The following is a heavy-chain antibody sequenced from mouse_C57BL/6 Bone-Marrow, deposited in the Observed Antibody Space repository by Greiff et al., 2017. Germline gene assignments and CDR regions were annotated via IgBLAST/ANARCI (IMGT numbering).Heavy chain of an antibody. CDR3: ASSPRGFFDY. Sequence: VQLQQSGAELVKPGASVKMSCKASGYNFTSYWITWVKQRPGQGLEWIGDIYPGSGSTNYTAKFKSKATLTVDTSSSTAYMQLSSLTSADPAVYYCASSPRGFFDYWGQGTTLTVSS. D-gene: IGHD3-1*01. V-gene: IGHV1-55*01. CDR1: GYNFTSYW. J-gene: IGHJ2*01. CDR2: IYPGSGST.